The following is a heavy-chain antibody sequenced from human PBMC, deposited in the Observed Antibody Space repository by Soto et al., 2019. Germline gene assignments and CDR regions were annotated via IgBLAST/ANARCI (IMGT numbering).Heavy chain of an antibody. V-gene: IGHV3-30*18. CDR3: TKGGLYRSGYDLSDY. CDR1: GFTFSSYG. J-gene: IGHJ4*02. CDR2: ISYDGSNK. D-gene: IGHD5-12*01. Sequence: QTGGSLRLSCAASGFTFSSYGMHWVRQAPGKGLEWVAVISYDGSNKYYADSVKGRFTISRDNSKNTLYLQMNSLRAEDTAVYYCTKGGLYRSGYDLSDYWGQGTLVTVSS.